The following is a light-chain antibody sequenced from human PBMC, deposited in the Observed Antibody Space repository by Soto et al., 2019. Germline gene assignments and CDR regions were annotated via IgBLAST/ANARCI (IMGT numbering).Light chain of an antibody. CDR2: DAS. J-gene: IGKJ1*01. Sequence: EIVLTQSPGTLSLSPGERATLSCRASQSVSSSYLAWYQQKPGQAPRLLIYDASNRATGIPARFSGSGYGTDFTLTISSLEPEDFAVYYCQQRSNWPTFGQGTKVDIK. CDR1: QSVSSSY. CDR3: QQRSNWPT. V-gene: IGKV3D-20*02.